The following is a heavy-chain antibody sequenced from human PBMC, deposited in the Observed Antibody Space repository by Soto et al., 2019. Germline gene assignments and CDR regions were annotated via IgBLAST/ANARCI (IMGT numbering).Heavy chain of an antibody. Sequence: ASVKVSCKASGYTFTSYGISWVRQAPGQGLEWMGWISAYNGNTNYAQKLQGRVTMTTDTSTSTAYMELRSLRSDDAAVYYCARDEYYYDSSGLDYSGQGTLVTVSS. CDR2: ISAYNGNT. V-gene: IGHV1-18*01. J-gene: IGHJ4*02. CDR3: ARDEYYYDSSGLDY. CDR1: GYTFTSYG. D-gene: IGHD3-22*01.